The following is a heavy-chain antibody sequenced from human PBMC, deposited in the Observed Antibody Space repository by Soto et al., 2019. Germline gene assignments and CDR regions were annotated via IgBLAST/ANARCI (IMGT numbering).Heavy chain of an antibody. CDR1: GYTFTGYY. D-gene: IGHD3-22*01. CDR3: ARAFKGYYDSSGPMTHFDY. CDR2: INPNSGGT. J-gene: IGHJ4*02. V-gene: IGHV1-2*04. Sequence: ASVKVSCKASGYTFTGYYMHWVRQAPGQGHEWMGWINPNSGGTNYAQKFQGWVTMTRDTSISTAYMELSRLRSDDTAVYYCARAFKGYYDSSGPMTHFDYWGQGTLVTVSS.